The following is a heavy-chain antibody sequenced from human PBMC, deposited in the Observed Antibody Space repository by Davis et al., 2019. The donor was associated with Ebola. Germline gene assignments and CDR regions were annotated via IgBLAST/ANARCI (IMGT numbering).Heavy chain of an antibody. CDR1: GGSISGSSYY. J-gene: IGHJ4*02. D-gene: IGHD3-10*01. Sequence: SETLSLTCTVSGGSISGSSYYWGWIRQPPGKGLEWIGSIYYSGSTYYNPSLKSRVTISVDTSKNQFSLKLSSVTAADTAVYYCARPGPYYYGSGSSDYWGQGTLVTVSS. V-gene: IGHV4-39*01. CDR2: IYYSGST. CDR3: ARPGPYYYGSGSSDY.